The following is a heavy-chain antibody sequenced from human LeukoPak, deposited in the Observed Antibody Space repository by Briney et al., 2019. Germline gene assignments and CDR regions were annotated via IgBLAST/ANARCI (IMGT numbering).Heavy chain of an antibody. CDR2: IYYSGST. Sequence: SETLSLTCNVSGGSITSHYWSWTRQPPGKGLEWIAYIYYSGSTNYNPSLKSRVTISVDTSKNQFSLKLSSVTAADTAAYYCARFSSGDAFDIWGQGTMVTVSS. D-gene: IGHD3-22*01. CDR1: GGSITSHY. CDR3: ARFSSGDAFDI. J-gene: IGHJ3*02. V-gene: IGHV4-59*11.